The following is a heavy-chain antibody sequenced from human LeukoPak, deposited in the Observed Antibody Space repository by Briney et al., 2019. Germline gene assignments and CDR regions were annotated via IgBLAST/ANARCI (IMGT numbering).Heavy chain of an antibody. V-gene: IGHV1-18*01. Sequence: ASVKVSCTASGYTFTSYGISWVRQAPGQGLEWMGWISTYNGNTNYAQKLQGRVTMTTDTSTSTAYMELRSLRSDDTAVYYCARDPGEMVYATPHGLFDPWGQGTLVTVSS. CDR3: ARDPGEMVYATPHGLFDP. CDR2: ISTYNGNT. J-gene: IGHJ5*02. CDR1: GYTFTSYG. D-gene: IGHD2-8*01.